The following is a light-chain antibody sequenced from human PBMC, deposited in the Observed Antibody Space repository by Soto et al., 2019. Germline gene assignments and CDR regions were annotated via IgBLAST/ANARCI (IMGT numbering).Light chain of an antibody. CDR1: QNVRSNY. Sequence: EIALTQSPGTLSLSPGERATLSCRASQNVRSNYLAWYQRKPGQAPRLLIYGASTRATGIPDRFSGTGSGTDFTLTISRLEPEDIAVYYRQQYGGSPYTFGQGTKLEIK. V-gene: IGKV3-20*01. CDR3: QQYGGSPYT. CDR2: GAS. J-gene: IGKJ2*01.